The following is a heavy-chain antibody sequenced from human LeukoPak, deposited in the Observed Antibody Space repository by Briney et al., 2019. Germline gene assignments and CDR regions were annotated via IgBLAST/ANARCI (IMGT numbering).Heavy chain of an antibody. CDR1: GGSFSGYY. V-gene: IGHV4-34*01. Sequence: SETLSLTCAVYGGSFSGYYWSWIRQPPGKGLEWIGEINHSGSTNYNPSLKSRVTISVDTSKNQFSLKLSSVTAADTAVYYCARGMRVATINYFDYWGQGTLVTVSS. J-gene: IGHJ4*02. D-gene: IGHD5-24*01. CDR2: INHSGST. CDR3: ARGMRVATINYFDY.